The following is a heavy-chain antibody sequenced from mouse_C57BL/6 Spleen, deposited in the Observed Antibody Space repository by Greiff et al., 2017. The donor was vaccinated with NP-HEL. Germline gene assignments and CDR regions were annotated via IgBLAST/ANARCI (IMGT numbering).Heavy chain of an antibody. CDR3: ARSRDGYSYAMDY. J-gene: IGHJ4*01. Sequence: VKLQESGPELVKPGASVKISCKASGYAFSSSWMNWVKQRPGKGLEWIGRIYPGDGDTNYNGKFKGKATLTADKSSSTAYMQLSSLTSEDSAVYFCARSRDGYSYAMDYWGQGTSVTVSS. CDR1: GYAFSSSW. V-gene: IGHV1-82*01. CDR2: IYPGDGDT. D-gene: IGHD2-3*01.